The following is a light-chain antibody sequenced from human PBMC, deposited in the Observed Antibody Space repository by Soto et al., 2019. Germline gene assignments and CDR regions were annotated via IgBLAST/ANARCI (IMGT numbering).Light chain of an antibody. CDR1: QSISTW. CDR3: LQDYNYPRT. Sequence: GDRVTIACRASQSISTWLAWYQQKPGKAPKLLIYAASSLQSGVPSRFSGSGSGTDFTPTISSLQPEDFATYYCLQDYNYPRTFGQGTKVDIK. J-gene: IGKJ1*01. CDR2: AAS. V-gene: IGKV1-6*01.